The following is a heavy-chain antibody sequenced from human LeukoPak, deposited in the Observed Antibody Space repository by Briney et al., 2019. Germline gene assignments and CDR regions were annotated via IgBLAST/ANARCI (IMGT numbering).Heavy chain of an antibody. V-gene: IGHV3-53*01. Sequence: GGSLRLSCAASGFTVSSNYMSWVRQAPGKGLEWVSAIYSGGSTYYADSVKGRFTISRDNSKNTMYLQMNSLRVDDTAVYYCASPGIAARAGSLDYWGQGSLVTVYS. CDR2: IYSGGST. CDR1: GFTVSSNY. J-gene: IGHJ4*02. CDR3: ASPGIAARAGSLDY. D-gene: IGHD6-6*01.